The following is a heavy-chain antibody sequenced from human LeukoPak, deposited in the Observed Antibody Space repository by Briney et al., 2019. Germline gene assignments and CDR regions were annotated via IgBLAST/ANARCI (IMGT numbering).Heavy chain of an antibody. Sequence: ASVKVSSKASGYTFTSYDINWVRQATGQGLEWMGWMNPNSGNTGYAQKFQGRVTMTRNTSISTAYMELSSLRSEDTAVYYCARGWRGIAAFYYYYYMDVWGSGTTVTVSS. CDR2: MNPNSGNT. D-gene: IGHD3-3*01. V-gene: IGHV1-8*01. CDR3: ARGWRGIAAFYYYYYMDV. J-gene: IGHJ6*03. CDR1: GYTFTSYD.